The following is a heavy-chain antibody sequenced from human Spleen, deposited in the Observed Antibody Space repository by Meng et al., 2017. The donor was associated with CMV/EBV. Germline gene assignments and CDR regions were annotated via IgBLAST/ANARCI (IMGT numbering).Heavy chain of an antibody. V-gene: IGHV4-39*07. J-gene: IGHJ6*02. CDR2: IYYSGST. CDR3: ARGGTFEYSSTDYYYYGMDV. Sequence: GSLRLSCTVSGGSISSSSYYWGWIRQPPGKGLEWIGSIYYSGSTYYNPSLKSRVTISVDTSKNQFSLKLSSVTAADTAVYYCARGGTFEYSSTDYYYYGMDVWGQGTTVTVSS. D-gene: IGHD6-6*01. CDR1: GGSISSSSYY.